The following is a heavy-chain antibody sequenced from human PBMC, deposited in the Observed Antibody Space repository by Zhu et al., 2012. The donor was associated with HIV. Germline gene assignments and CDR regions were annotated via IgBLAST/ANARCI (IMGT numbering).Heavy chain of an antibody. CDR1: GYSISSGYY. CDR2: IYHSGST. D-gene: IGHD3-22*01. Sequence: QVQLQESGPGLVKPSETLSLTCAVSGYSISSGYYWGWIRQPPGKGLEWIGIIYHSGSTYYNPSLKSRVTISIDSSKNQFSLRLSSVIAADTAVYYCARSIYYYDSSGYYSDAFDIWGQGQWSPSLQ. J-gene: IGHJ3*02. CDR3: ARSIYYYDSSGYYSDAFDI. V-gene: IGHV4-38-2*01.